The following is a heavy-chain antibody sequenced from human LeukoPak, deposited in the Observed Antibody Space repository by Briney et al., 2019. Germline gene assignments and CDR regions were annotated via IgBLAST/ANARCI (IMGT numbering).Heavy chain of an antibody. J-gene: IGHJ4*02. D-gene: IGHD6-13*01. CDR2: IYYSGST. Sequence: SETLSLTCTVSGVAVNSGSYYWSWIRQPPGKGLEWIGYIYYSGSTNYSPSLKSRVTLSLDTSKNQFSLKLSSVTAADTAVYYCVRDIAAAGSGYFDSWGLGTLVTVSS. V-gene: IGHV4-61*01. CDR1: GVAVNSGSYY. CDR3: VRDIAAAGSGYFDS.